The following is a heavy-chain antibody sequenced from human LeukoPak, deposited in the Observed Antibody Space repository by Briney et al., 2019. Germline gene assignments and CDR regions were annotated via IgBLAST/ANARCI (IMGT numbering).Heavy chain of an antibody. CDR1: GFTFSRYE. CDR2: ISNSGIAI. CDR3: ARQNGGVFDY. V-gene: IGHV3-48*03. D-gene: IGHD3-16*01. J-gene: IGHJ4*02. Sequence: GGSLRLSCAASGFTFSRYEMNWVRHAPGKGVEWVSYISNSGIAIYYADSVKGRFTISRDNAKNSLYLQMNSLRAEDTAVYSCARQNGGVFDYWGQGILVTVSS.